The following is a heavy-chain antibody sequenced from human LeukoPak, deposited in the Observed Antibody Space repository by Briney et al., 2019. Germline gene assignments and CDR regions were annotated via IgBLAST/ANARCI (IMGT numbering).Heavy chain of an antibody. CDR1: GYTFTDYF. J-gene: IGHJ4*02. D-gene: IGHD6-13*01. Sequence: ASVKVSCKASGYTFTDYFIHWVRQAPGQGLEWMGWVNPHSGGRNLAQKFQGRVTMTRDTSITTAYLELSGLTSDDTAMYYCAKVRDRLSSFYPAAWGQGTLVIVSS. V-gene: IGHV1-2*02. CDR3: AKVRDRLSSFYPAA. CDR2: VNPHSGGR.